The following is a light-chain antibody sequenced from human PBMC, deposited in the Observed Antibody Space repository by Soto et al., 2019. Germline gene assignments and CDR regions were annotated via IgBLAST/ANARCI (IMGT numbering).Light chain of an antibody. Sequence: QSALTQPRSVSGSPGQSITISCTGSSSDVGSYNYVSWYHQHPGQAPKFMIYDVNKRPSGVSHRFSGSKSGNTASLTISGLQADDEADYYCLSYAGSYNFVFGSGTKLTVL. CDR2: DVN. CDR1: SSDVGSYNY. J-gene: IGLJ1*01. CDR3: LSYAGSYNFV. V-gene: IGLV2-11*01.